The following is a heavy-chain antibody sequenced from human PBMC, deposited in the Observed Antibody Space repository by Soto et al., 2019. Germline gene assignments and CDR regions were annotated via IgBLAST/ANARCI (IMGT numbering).Heavy chain of an antibody. V-gene: IGHV3-74*01. D-gene: IGHD3-3*01. CDR3: ARDPSDFWSGYYTNYYYYGMDV. J-gene: IGHJ6*02. CDR2: INSDGSST. CDR1: GFTFSSYW. Sequence: QAGGSLRLSCAASGFTFSSYWTHWVRQAPGKGLVWVSRINSDGSSTSYADSVKGRFTISRDNAKNTLYLQMNSLRAEDTAVYYCARDPSDFWSGYYTNYYYYGMDVWGQGTTVTVSS.